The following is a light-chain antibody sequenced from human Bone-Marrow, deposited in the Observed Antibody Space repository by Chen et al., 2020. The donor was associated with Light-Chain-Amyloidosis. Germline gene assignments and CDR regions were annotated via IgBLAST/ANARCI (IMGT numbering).Light chain of an antibody. CDR2: RDT. J-gene: IGLJ2*01. CDR1: ALPTKY. CDR3: QSADSSGRYELI. V-gene: IGLV3-25*03. Sequence: SYALTHPPSLSVSPGQTARITCSGAALPTKYAYWYQQKPGQAPVLVIHRDTEPPPGNSERFSGSSSGTTATLTISGVQAEVEADYHCQSADSSGRYELIFGGGTKLTVL.